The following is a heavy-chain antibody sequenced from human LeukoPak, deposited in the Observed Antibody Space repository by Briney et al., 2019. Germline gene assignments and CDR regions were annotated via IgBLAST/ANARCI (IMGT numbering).Heavy chain of an antibody. V-gene: IGHV1-18*01. CDR3: ARDGIAAAGTSTYNWFDP. Sequence: GASVTVSCKASGYTFTSYGISWVRQAPGQGLEWMGWISAYNGNTNYAQKLQGRVTMTTDTSTSTAYVELRSLRSDDTAVYYCARDGIAAAGTSTYNWFDPWGQGTLVTVSS. D-gene: IGHD6-13*01. CDR2: ISAYNGNT. J-gene: IGHJ5*02. CDR1: GYTFTSYG.